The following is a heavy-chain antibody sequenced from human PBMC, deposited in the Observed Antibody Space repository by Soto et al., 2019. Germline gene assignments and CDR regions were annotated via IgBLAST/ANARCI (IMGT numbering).Heavy chain of an antibody. Sequence: GGSLRLSCAASGFTFSSYGMHWVRQAPGKGLEWVAVISYDGSNKYYADSVKGRFTISRDNSKNTLYLQMNSLRAEDTAVYYCAKAKYGSGIRGWFDYWGQGTLVTVSS. CDR2: ISYDGSNK. J-gene: IGHJ4*02. CDR1: GFTFSSYG. CDR3: AKAKYGSGIRGWFDY. D-gene: IGHD3-10*01. V-gene: IGHV3-30*18.